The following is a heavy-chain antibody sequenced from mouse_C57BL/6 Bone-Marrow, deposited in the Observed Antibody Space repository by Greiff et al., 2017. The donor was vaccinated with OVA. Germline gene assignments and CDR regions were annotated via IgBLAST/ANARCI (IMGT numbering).Heavy chain of an antibody. Sequence: VKLVESGPELVKPGASVKISCKASGYAFSSSWMNWVKQRPGKGLEWIGRIYPGDGDTNYNGKFKGKATLTADKSSSTAYMQLSSLTSEDSAVYVCARNFYYYFNDFDYWGQGTTLTVSS. J-gene: IGHJ2*01. V-gene: IGHV1-82*01. CDR1: GYAFSSSW. CDR3: ARNFYYYFNDFDY. CDR2: IYPGDGDT. D-gene: IGHD1-1*01.